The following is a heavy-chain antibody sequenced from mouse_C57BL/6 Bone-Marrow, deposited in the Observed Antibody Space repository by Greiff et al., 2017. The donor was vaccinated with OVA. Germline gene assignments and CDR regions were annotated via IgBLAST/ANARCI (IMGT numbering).Heavy chain of an antibody. CDR2: ISSGSSTI. CDR3: ARPGYGSDYFDY. CDR1: GFTFSDYG. Sequence: DVMLVESGGGLVKPGGSLKLSCAASGFTFSDYGMHWVRQAPEKGLEWVAYISSGSSTIYYADTVKGRFTISRDNAKNTLFLQMTSLRSEDTAMYYCARPGYGSDYFDYWGQGTTLTVSS. D-gene: IGHD1-1*01. V-gene: IGHV5-17*01. J-gene: IGHJ2*01.